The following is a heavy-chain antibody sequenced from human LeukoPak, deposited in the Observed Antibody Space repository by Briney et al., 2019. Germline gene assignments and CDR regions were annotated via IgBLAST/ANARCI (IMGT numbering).Heavy chain of an antibody. CDR3: AKGGDYEFYYYYYMDV. D-gene: IGHD4-17*01. CDR1: GFTFDDYA. Sequence: PGRSLRLSCAASGFTFDDYAMHWVRQAPGKGLEWVSGISWNSGSIGYADSVKGRFTISRDNAKNSLYLQMNSLRAEDTALYYCAKGGDYEFYYYYYMDVWGKGTTVTVSS. J-gene: IGHJ6*03. CDR2: ISWNSGSI. V-gene: IGHV3-9*01.